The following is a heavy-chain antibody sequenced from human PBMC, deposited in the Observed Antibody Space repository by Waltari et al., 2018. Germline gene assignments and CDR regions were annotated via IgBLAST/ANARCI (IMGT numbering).Heavy chain of an antibody. Sequence: QVQLVQSGAEVKKPGSSVKVPCKASGGTSRRHAISWVRQAPGQGLEWMGGIIPIFGTANYAQKFQGRVTITADESTSTAYMELSSLRSEDTAVYYCARDIPRGYHAFDIWGQGTMVTVSS. CDR2: IIPIFGTA. J-gene: IGHJ3*02. D-gene: IGHD5-18*01. CDR3: ARDIPRGYHAFDI. V-gene: IGHV1-69*01. CDR1: GGTSRRHA.